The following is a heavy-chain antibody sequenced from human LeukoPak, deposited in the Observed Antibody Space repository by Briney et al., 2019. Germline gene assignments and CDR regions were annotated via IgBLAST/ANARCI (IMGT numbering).Heavy chain of an antibody. V-gene: IGHV1-69*06. CDR3: ARGTDYDSSGYTARFDY. CDR2: IIPIFGTA. J-gene: IGHJ4*02. D-gene: IGHD3-22*01. CDR1: GGTFSSYA. Sequence: SVKVSCKASGGTFSSYAISWVRQAPGQGLEWMGGIIPIFGTANYAQKFQGRVTITADKSTSTAYMELSSLRSEDTAVYYCARGTDYDSSGYTARFDYWGQGTLVTVSS.